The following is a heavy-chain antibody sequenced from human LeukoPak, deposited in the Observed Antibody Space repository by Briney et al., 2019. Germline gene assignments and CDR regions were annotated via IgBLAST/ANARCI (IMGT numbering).Heavy chain of an antibody. D-gene: IGHD6-13*01. CDR2: ISGSGGST. CDR3: AKDYRVAAAATGYFDY. V-gene: IGHV3-23*01. J-gene: IGHJ4*02. Sequence: GGSLRLSCAASGFTFSSYAMSWVRQAPGKGLESVSAISGSGGSTYYADSVKGRFTISRDNSKNTLYLQMNSLRAEDTAVYYCAKDYRVAAAATGYFDYWGQGTLVTVSS. CDR1: GFTFSSYA.